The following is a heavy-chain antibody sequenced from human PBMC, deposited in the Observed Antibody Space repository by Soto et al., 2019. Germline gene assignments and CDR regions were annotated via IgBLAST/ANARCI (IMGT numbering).Heavy chain of an antibody. J-gene: IGHJ3*02. Sequence: QVQLVQSGAEVKKPGSSVKVSCKASGGTFSSYAISWVRQAPGQGLEWMGGIIPIFGTANYAQKFQGRVTITADDTTSTAYMELSSLRSEDTAVYYCARAETDITGNVNAFDIWGQGTMVTVSS. D-gene: IGHD1-1*01. CDR1: GGTFSSYA. V-gene: IGHV1-69*12. CDR2: IIPIFGTA. CDR3: ARAETDITGNVNAFDI.